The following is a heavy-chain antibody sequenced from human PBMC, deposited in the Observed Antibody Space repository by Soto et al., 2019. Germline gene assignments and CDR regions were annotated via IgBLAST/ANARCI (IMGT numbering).Heavy chain of an antibody. Sequence: PSETLSLTCAVYGGSFSGYYWSWIRQPPGKGLEWIGEINHSGSTNYNPSLKSRVTISVDTSKNQFSLKLSSVTAADTAVYYCERGMTPRWFDPWGQGTLVTVSS. CDR2: INHSGST. J-gene: IGHJ5*02. CDR1: GGSFSGYY. CDR3: ERGMTPRWFDP. V-gene: IGHV4-34*01.